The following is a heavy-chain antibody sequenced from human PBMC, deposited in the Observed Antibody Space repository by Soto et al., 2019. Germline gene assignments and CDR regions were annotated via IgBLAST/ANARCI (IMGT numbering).Heavy chain of an antibody. Sequence: EVQLVESGGGLVQPGGSLRLSCAASGFMFSSYEMNWVRQAPGKGLEWVSYISGSGSIYYADSVKGRFTISRDNVKNSLYLEMNSLRAEDTAVYYCAREGENAGRDAFDIWGQGTMVTVSS. CDR3: AREGENAGRDAFDI. V-gene: IGHV3-48*03. CDR1: GFMFSSYE. D-gene: IGHD3-10*01. CDR2: ISGSGSI. J-gene: IGHJ3*02.